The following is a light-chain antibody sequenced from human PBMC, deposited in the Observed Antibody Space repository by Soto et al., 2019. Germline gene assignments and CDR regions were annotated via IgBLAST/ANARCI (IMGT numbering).Light chain of an antibody. V-gene: IGKV1-5*01. J-gene: IGKJ1*01. CDR1: QTISSW. Sequence: DIQMTQSPSTLSGSVGDRVTITCRASQTISSWLAWYQQKPGEAPKLLIYAASTLQSGVPSRFSGSGSGTDFTLTISCLQSEDFATYYCQQYYSYPWTFGQGTKVDIK. CDR2: AAS. CDR3: QQYYSYPWT.